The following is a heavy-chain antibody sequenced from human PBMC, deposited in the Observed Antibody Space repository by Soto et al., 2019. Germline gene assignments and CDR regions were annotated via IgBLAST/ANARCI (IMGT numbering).Heavy chain of an antibody. Sequence: EVQLVEYGGGLVQHGGSLRLSCAASGFTFSTHSMNWVRQAPGKGLEWISYITSSDVTMYADSVKGRFTISRDNAKNSLYLQMNSLRGEDTAVYFCVGEVGFQLIYWGQGTLVTVSS. CDR1: GFTFSTHS. D-gene: IGHD2-2*01. J-gene: IGHJ4*02. V-gene: IGHV3-48*01. CDR3: VGEVGFQLIY. CDR2: ITSSDVTM.